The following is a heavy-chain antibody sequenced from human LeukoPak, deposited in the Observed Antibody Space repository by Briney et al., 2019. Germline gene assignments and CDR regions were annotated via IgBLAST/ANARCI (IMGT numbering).Heavy chain of an antibody. Sequence: GASVKVSCKASGYTFTGYYMHWVRQAPGQGLEWMGWINPNGGGTNYAQKFQGRVTMTRDTSISTAYMELSRLRSDDTAVYYCARACGGDCYGWYNWFDPWGQGTLVTVSS. CDR1: GYTFTGYY. V-gene: IGHV1-2*02. CDR2: INPNGGGT. CDR3: ARACGGDCYGWYNWFDP. J-gene: IGHJ5*02. D-gene: IGHD2-21*02.